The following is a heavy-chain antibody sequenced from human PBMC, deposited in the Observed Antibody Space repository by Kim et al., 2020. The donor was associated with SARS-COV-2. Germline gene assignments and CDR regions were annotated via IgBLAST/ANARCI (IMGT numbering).Heavy chain of an antibody. CDR3: ARSGGYSYYGMDI. Sequence: HYADSGKGRLPVPIDISKSTVYLQMNSLRADDTAVYYCARSGGYSYYGMDIWGQGTTATVSS. J-gene: IGHJ6*02. D-gene: IGHD5-12*01. V-gene: IGHV3-53*01.